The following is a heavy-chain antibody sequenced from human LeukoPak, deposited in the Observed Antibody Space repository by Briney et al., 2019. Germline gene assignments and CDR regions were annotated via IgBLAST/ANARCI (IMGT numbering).Heavy chain of an antibody. CDR3: ATAPILRGEGGEHYKYGMDV. CDR2: IYHNGTP. Sequence: PSGTLSLTCAVSVGSISSGNWWSWVRQSPGKGLEWIGEIYHNGTPNYNPSLKSRVTISADTFKNHFSLKLTSVTAADTAVYYRATAPILRGEGGEHYKYGMDVWGQGTTVIVSS. D-gene: IGHD2-2*02. CDR1: VGSISSGNW. J-gene: IGHJ6*02. V-gene: IGHV4-4*02.